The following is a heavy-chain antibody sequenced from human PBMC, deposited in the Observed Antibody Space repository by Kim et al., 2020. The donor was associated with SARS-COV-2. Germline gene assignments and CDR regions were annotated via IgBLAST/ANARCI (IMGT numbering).Heavy chain of an antibody. CDR2: K. Sequence: KYYADSGKSRFTISRDNSKNTLYLQMNSRRAEDTAVYYCAREWSSGLFDYWGQGTLVTVSS. D-gene: IGHD1-26*01. J-gene: IGHJ4*02. V-gene: IGHV3-33*01. CDR3: AREWSSGLFDY.